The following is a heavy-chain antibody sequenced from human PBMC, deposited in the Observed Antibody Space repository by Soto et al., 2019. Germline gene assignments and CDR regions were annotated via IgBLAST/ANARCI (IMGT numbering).Heavy chain of an antibody. Sequence: QVQLVQSGAEVKKPGASVKVSCKASGYTFTTYDISWVRQAPGQGLEWMGRISTYNGNTNYPQSLQGRLTMTTVTSTTTAYMELRSLRSDDTAVYYCAIDPYHVLMVNAPNLYGMDVWGQGTTVTVSS. CDR2: ISTYNGNT. D-gene: IGHD2-8*01. V-gene: IGHV1-18*01. J-gene: IGHJ6*02. CDR3: AIDPYHVLMVNAPNLYGMDV. CDR1: GYTFTTYD.